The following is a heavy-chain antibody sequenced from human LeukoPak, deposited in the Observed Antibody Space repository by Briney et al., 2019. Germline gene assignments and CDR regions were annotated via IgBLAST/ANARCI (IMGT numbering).Heavy chain of an antibody. J-gene: IGHJ5*02. V-gene: IGHV3-7*01. CDR1: GFTFSSYW. Sequence: GGSLRLSCAASGFTFSSYWMSWVRQAPGKGLEWVANIKQDGSEKYYVDSVKGRFTISRDNAKSTLYPQMHSLRAEDTAVYYCATAGGDGSRMGFDPWGQGTLVTVSS. CDR2: IKQDGSEK. CDR3: ATAGGDGSRMGFDP. D-gene: IGHD2-15*01.